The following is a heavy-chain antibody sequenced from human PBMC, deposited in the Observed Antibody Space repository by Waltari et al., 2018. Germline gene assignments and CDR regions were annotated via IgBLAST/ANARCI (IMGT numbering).Heavy chain of an antibody. V-gene: IGHV3-21*01. CDR3: ARVVCSGGSCQGGMDV. CDR2: ITSSSSYI. D-gene: IGHD2-15*01. CDR1: GFPFSSYT. Sequence: EVHLVESGGGLVKPGGSLRLSCPASGFPFSSYTMNWVRQAPGKGLEWVSSITSSSSYIYYEDSMKGRFTISRDNAKSSLYLQMSSLRGEDTAVYYCARVVCSGGSCQGGMDVWGQGTTVTVSS. J-gene: IGHJ6*02.